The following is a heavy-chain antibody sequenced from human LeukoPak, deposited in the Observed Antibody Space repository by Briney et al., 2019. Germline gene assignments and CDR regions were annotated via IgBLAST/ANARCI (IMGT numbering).Heavy chain of an antibody. Sequence: PGGSLRVSCAASGFIFSRYWMHWVRQAPGKGLAWVSRINSDGSSISYADSVRGRGTVSRDNAKNTLYLQMNSLRAEDTAVYFCARDNIVDGARPQDEAFDMRGQGTMVTVS. J-gene: IGHJ3*02. CDR2: INSDGSSI. CDR1: GFIFSRYW. V-gene: IGHV3-74*01. CDR3: ARDNIVDGARPQDEAFDM. D-gene: IGHD3-22*01.